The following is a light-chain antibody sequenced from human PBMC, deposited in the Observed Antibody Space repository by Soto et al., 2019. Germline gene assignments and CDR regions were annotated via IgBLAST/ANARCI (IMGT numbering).Light chain of an antibody. CDR3: SSYTSSSTYNYV. CDR1: SSDVGGYNY. Sequence: QSVLTQPASVSGSPGQSITISRTGTSSDVGGYNYVSWYQQHPGKAPKLMIYEVSNRPSGVSNRFSGSKSGNTASLTISGLQAEDEADYYCSSYTSSSTYNYVFGTGTKVTVL. CDR2: EVS. V-gene: IGLV2-14*01. J-gene: IGLJ1*01.